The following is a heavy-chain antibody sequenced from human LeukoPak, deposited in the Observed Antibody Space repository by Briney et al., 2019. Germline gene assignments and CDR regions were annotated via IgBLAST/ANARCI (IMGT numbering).Heavy chain of an antibody. CDR3: VRRKWHLDRLYYNWFDP. V-gene: IGHV3-30*03. CDR2: ISYDGSNK. D-gene: IGHD2-8*01. J-gene: IGHJ5*02. CDR1: GFTFSSYG. Sequence: PGGSLRLSCAASGFTFSSYGMHWVRQAPGKGLEWVAVISYDGSNKYYADSVKGRFTISRDNSKNTLYLQMNSLRAEDTAVYYCVRRKWHLDRLYYNWFDPWGQGTLVIVSS.